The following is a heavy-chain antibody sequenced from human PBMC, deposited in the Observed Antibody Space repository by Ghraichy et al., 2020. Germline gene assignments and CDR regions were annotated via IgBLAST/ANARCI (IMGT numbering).Heavy chain of an antibody. CDR3: ARGTFDYSREDHGGAFDY. V-gene: IGHV3-48*03. Sequence: LSLTCAASGFTFSDNEMNWVRQAPGKGLEWVAYIAASRDTIYYADSVRGRFTISRAKSSVFLQMYSLRAEDTATYYCARGTFDYSREDHGGAFDYWGQGTQVTVSS. CDR1: GFTFSDNE. CDR2: IAASRDTI. J-gene: IGHJ4*02. D-gene: IGHD6-13*01.